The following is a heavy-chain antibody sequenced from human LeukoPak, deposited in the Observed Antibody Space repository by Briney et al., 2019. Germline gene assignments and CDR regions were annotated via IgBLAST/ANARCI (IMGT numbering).Heavy chain of an antibody. J-gene: IGHJ3*02. Sequence: SQTLSLTCTVSGGSISSGSYYWSWIRQPAGKGLEWIGRIYTSGSTNYNPSLKSRVTISVDTSKNQFSLKLSSVTAADTAVYYCARSRRDGDYLFNAFDIWGQGTMVTVSS. CDR1: GGSISSGSYY. V-gene: IGHV4-61*02. CDR2: IYTSGST. D-gene: IGHD4-17*01. CDR3: ARSRRDGDYLFNAFDI.